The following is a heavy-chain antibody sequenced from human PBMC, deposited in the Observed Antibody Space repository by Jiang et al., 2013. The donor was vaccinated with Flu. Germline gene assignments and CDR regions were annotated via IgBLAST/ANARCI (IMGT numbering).Heavy chain of an antibody. V-gene: IGHV7-4-1*02. CDR1: GYTFSGYA. CDR2: INTKTGNP. Sequence: SGSELKKPGASVKVSCKASGYTFSGYAMNWVRQAPGQGLEWMGWINTKTGNPTYAQGFTGRFVFSLDTSVSTAYLQISSLKAEDTAVYYCARDQGVPPAINWLDPWGQGTLVAVSS. J-gene: IGHJ5*02. D-gene: IGHD2-2*01. CDR3: ARDQGVPPAINWLDP.